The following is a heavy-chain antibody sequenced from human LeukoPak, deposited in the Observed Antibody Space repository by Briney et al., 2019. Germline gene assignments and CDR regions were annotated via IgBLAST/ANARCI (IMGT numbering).Heavy chain of an antibody. J-gene: IGHJ6*02. CDR1: GGTLSSYA. CDR3: ARDRVVRGVMGYYYYYGMDV. CDR2: IIPILGIA. Sequence: SVKVSCEASGGTLSSYAISWVRQAPGQGLEWMGRIIPILGIANYAQKFQGRVTITADKSTSTAYMELSSLRSEDTAVYYCARDRVVRGVMGYYYYYGMDVWGQGTTVTVSS. V-gene: IGHV1-69*04. D-gene: IGHD3-10*01.